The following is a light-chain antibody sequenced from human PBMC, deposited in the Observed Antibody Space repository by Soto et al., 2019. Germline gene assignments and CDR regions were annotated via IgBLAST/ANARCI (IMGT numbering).Light chain of an antibody. CDR1: SSDIGGYNY. J-gene: IGLJ1*01. CDR2: DVF. V-gene: IGLV2-14*03. Sequence: QSALTQPASVSGSPGQSITISCTGTSSDIGGYNYVSWYQHHPGKAPQLIINDVFNRPSGVSNRFSGSKSGDTASLTISGLQAEDEAYYYCSSYTSTNSVYVFGTGTKLTVL. CDR3: SSYTSTNSVYV.